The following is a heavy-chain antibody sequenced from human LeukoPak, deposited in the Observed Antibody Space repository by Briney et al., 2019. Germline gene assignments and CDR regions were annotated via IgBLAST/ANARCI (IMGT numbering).Heavy chain of an antibody. Sequence: PGGSLRLSCAASGFSVSLNYMNWVLQAPGKGLEWVSILYSGSDTYYADSVKGRFTISRDSSKNMLFLHMNSLRAEDTAVYYCARVGDHFHWYLDLWGRGTLVTVSS. V-gene: IGHV3-53*01. CDR3: ARVGDHFHWYLDL. D-gene: IGHD3-3*02. J-gene: IGHJ2*01. CDR2: LYSGSDT. CDR1: GFSVSLNY.